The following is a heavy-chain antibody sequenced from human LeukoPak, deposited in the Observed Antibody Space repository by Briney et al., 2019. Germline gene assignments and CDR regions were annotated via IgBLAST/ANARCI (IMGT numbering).Heavy chain of an antibody. J-gene: IGHJ4*02. CDR1: GGSISSYY. CDR3: ARERDGSGTQRGLDY. V-gene: IGHV4-4*08. D-gene: IGHD3-10*01. Sequence: SETLSLTCTVSGGSISSYYWSWIRQPPGKGLEWIGRIYTSGSTNYNPSLKSRVTISVDTSKNQFSLKLSSVTAADTAVYYCARERDGSGTQRGLDYWGQGTLVTVSS. CDR2: IYTSGST.